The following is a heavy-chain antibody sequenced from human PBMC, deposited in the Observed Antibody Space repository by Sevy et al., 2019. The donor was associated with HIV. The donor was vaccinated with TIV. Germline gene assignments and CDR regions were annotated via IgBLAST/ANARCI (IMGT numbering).Heavy chain of an antibody. Sequence: GGSLRLSCAASGFTFSSYWMTWVRQAPGKGLEWVANIKQDMSEKYYADSVKGRFTISRDNAKNLLYLQMNSLRGEDTAVYYCARDHVKDGDLGDYYYYAMDVWGQGTTVTVSS. J-gene: IGHJ6*02. V-gene: IGHV3-7*03. CDR2: IKQDMSEK. CDR3: ARDHVKDGDLGDYYYYAMDV. D-gene: IGHD4-17*01. CDR1: GFTFSSYW.